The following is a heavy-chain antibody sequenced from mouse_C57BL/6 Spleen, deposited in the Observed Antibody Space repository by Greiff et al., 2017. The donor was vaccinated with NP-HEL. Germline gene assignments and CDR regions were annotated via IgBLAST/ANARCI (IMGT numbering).Heavy chain of an antibody. CDR1: GFTFSSYG. CDR3: ARWDYDCGEGSAFAY. Sequence: EVKVVESGGDLVKPGGSLKLSCAASGFTFSSYGMSWVRQTPDKRLEWVATISSGGSCTYYPDSVKGRSTLSRDNAYNTPYLQLRSLKCRDTAEYYCARWDYDCGEGSAFAYWGQGTLVTVSA. J-gene: IGHJ3*01. D-gene: IGHD2-4*01. CDR2: ISSGGSCT. V-gene: IGHV5-6*01.